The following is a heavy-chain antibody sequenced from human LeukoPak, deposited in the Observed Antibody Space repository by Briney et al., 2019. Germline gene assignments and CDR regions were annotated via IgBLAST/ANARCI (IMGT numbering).Heavy chain of an antibody. J-gene: IGHJ4*02. CDR3: AGAPVYSSGCPGY. V-gene: IGHV4-38-2*01. CDR2: IYHSGST. D-gene: IGHD6-19*01. CDR1: GYSISSGYY. Sequence: SETLSLTCAVSGYSISSGYYGGWIRQPPGKGLEWIGSIYHSGSTYYNPSLKSRVTISVDTSKNQFSLKLSSVTAADTAVYYCAGAPVYSSGCPGYWGQGTLVTVSS.